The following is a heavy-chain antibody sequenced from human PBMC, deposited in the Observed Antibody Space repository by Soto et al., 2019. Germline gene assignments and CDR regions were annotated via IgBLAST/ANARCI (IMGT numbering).Heavy chain of an antibody. CDR2: IIPMFGTA. V-gene: IGHV1-69*01. J-gene: IGHJ4*02. Sequence: QVQLVQSGAEVKKPGSSVKVSCKASGDTFSSYAINWVRQAPGQGLEWMGGIIPMFGTANYAQKFKGRVTITAGASTSTVYMELSSLRSEDTAVYYCARVGPAHYDDSSGYYSPLDYWGQGTLVTVSS. CDR1: GDTFSSYA. D-gene: IGHD3-22*01. CDR3: ARVGPAHYDDSSGYYSPLDY.